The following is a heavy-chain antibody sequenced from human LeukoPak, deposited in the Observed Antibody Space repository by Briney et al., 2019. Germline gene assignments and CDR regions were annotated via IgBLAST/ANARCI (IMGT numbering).Heavy chain of an antibody. CDR2: IKQDGGEG. Sequence: GGSLRRSCAASGFPFSDYWMDWLRQALGKGMEWVANIKQDGGEGYYADSVKGRFTISRDNAKSSLYLQMKSLRAEDTALYYCSRTLDYWGQGALVTVSS. CDR1: GFPFSDYW. V-gene: IGHV3-7*01. J-gene: IGHJ4*02. CDR3: SRTLDY.